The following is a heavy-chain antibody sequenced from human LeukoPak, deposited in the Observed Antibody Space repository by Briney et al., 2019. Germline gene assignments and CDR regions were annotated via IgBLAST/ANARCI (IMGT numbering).Heavy chain of an antibody. J-gene: IGHJ5*02. CDR3: AREMGDGHLLRYFDSQDPHRNWFDP. V-gene: IGHV1-2*02. CDR1: EYTFTGYY. D-gene: IGHD3-9*01. CDR2: INPNSGDT. Sequence: ASVKVSCKASEYTFTGYYMHWVRQAPGQGPEWMGWINPNSGDTDYAQKFQGRVTMTRETSISTAYMELSRLRSDDTAVYYCAREMGDGHLLRYFDSQDPHRNWFDPWGQGTLVTVSS.